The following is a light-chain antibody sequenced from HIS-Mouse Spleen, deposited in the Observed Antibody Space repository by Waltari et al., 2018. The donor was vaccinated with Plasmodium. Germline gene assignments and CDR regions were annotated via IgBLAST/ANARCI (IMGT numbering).Light chain of an antibody. Sequence: SYELTQPPSVSVSPGQTDRITCSGDALPQQYAYWYQQKPGQAPVLVIYKDSERPSGIPERFSGSSSGTTVTLTISGVQAEDEADYYCQSADSSGTYRVFGGGTKLTVL. CDR2: KDS. V-gene: IGLV3-25*03. CDR1: ALPQQY. J-gene: IGLJ2*01. CDR3: QSADSSGTYRV.